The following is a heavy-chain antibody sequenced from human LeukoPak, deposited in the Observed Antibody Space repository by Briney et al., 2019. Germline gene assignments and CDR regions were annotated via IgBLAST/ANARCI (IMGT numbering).Heavy chain of an antibody. D-gene: IGHD6-13*01. V-gene: IGHV3-21*01. CDR3: ARDPAAGVADNWFDP. CDR2: ISSSSSYI. CDR1: GFTFSSYS. J-gene: IGHJ5*02. Sequence: GGSLRLSCAASGFTFSSYSMNWVRQAPGKGLEWVSSISSSSSYIYYADSVKGRFTISRDNAKNSLYLQMNSPRAEDTAVYYCARDPAAGVADNWFDPWGQGTLVTVSS.